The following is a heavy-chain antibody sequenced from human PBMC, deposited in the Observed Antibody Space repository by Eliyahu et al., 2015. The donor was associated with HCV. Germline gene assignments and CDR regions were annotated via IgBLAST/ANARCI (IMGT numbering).Heavy chain of an antibody. CDR3: ARGWADV. V-gene: IGHV3-23*01. Sequence: ELQLLESGGGLVQPGGSLRLSCAASGFTINNYFXNWVRXAPGEGLXWVSDLSASGRGTHYADXXRGRFTISKDNSMNTLYLQMNSLRPDDTGIYYCARGWADVWGQGTTVTVSS. CDR1: GFTINNYF. J-gene: IGHJ6*02. D-gene: IGHD3-16*01. CDR2: LSASGRGT.